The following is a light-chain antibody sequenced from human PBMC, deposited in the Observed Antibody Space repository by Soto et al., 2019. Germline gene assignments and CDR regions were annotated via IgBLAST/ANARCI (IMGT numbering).Light chain of an antibody. CDR2: DND. J-gene: IGLJ7*01. CDR3: AAWDDSLSVL. V-gene: IGLV1-47*02. CDR1: RSNIGSNY. Sequence: QTVVTQPPSASGTPVQRVTISCSGSRSNIGSNYVSWYQQLPGTAPKLLIYDNDQRPSGVPDRFSGSKSGTSASLAISGLRSEDEADYYCAAWDDSLSVLFGGGTQLTVL.